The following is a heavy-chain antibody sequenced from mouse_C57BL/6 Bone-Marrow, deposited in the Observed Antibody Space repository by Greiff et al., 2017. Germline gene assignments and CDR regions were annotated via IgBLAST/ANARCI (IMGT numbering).Heavy chain of an antibody. Sequence: QVQLQQSGAELVRPGTSVKMSCKASGYTFTNYWIGWAKQRPGHGLEWIGDIYPGGGYTNYNEKFKGKATLTADKYSSTAYMQFSSLTSEDSAIYYCARGGYGGYAMDYWGQGTSVTVSS. V-gene: IGHV1-63*01. CDR3: ARGGYGGYAMDY. J-gene: IGHJ4*01. CDR2: IYPGGGYT. CDR1: GYTFTNYW. D-gene: IGHD1-2*01.